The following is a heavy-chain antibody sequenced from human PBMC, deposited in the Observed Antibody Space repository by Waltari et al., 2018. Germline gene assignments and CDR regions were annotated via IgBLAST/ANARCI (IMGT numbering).Heavy chain of an antibody. CDR1: GGSISRSNYY. CDR2: SYQSGST. CDR3: ARIYGSGSPIPSVDY. D-gene: IGHD3-10*01. V-gene: IGHV4-39*01. Sequence: QLQLQESGPGLLKPSETLSPTCTVSGGSISRSNYYWGWLRQPPGKGLDCIASSYQSGSTYYNPSLKSRVTISVDTSKNQFSLKLTSVTAADTAVYYCARIYGSGSPIPSVDYWGQGTLVTVSS. J-gene: IGHJ4*02.